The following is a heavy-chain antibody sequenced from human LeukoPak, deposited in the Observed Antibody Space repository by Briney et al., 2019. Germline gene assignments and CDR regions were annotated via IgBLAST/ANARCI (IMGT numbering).Heavy chain of an antibody. V-gene: IGHV1-69*06. CDR2: IITIFGTA. J-gene: IGHJ6*03. CDR1: GGTFSSYA. CDR3: ARNDMLTLNYYYMDV. D-gene: IGHD3-9*01. Sequence: SVKVSCKASGGTFSSYAISWVRQAPGQGLEWMGGIITIFGTANYAQKFQGRVTITAYKSTSTAYMERSSLRSEDTAVYYCARNDMLTLNYYYMDVWGKGTTVTISS.